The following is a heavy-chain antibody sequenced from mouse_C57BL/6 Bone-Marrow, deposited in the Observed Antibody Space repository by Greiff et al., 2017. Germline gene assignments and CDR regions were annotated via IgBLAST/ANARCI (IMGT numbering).Heavy chain of an antibody. D-gene: IGHD2-2*01. CDR3: ARRAQGVTTGYFDY. CDR2: IYWDDDK. CDR1: GFSLSTSGMG. J-gene: IGHJ2*01. V-gene: IGHV8-12*01. Sequence: QVTLKECGPGILQSSQTLSLTCSFSGFSLSTSGMGVSWIRQPSGKGLEWLAHIYWDDDKRYNPSLKSRLTISKDTSRNQVFLKITSVDTADTATYYCARRAQGVTTGYFDYWGQGTTLTVSS.